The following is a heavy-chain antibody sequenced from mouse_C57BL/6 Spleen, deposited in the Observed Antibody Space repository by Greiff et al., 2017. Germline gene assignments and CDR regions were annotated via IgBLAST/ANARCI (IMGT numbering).Heavy chain of an antibody. CDR2: IYIGNGYT. V-gene: IGHV1-58*01. CDR1: GYTFTSYG. J-gene: IGHJ4*01. D-gene: IGHD4-1*01. Sequence: EVKLMESGAELVRPGSSVKMSCKTSGYTFTSYGINWVKQRPGQGLEWIGYIYIGNGYTEYNEKFKGKATLTSDTSSSTAYMQLSSLTSEDSAIYVCARGNWERAMDYWGQGTSVTVSS. CDR3: ARGNWERAMDY.